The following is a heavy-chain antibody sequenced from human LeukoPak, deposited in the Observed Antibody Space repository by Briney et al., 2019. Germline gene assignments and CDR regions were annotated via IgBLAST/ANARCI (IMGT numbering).Heavy chain of an antibody. CDR2: IYYSGST. J-gene: IGHJ6*02. V-gene: IGHV4-59*01. CDR1: GGSISSYY. Sequence: SGTLSLTCTVSGGSISSYYWSWIRQPPGKGLEWIGYIYYSGSTNYNPSLKSRVTISVDTSKNQFSLKLSSVTAADTAVYYCARVSLAPDYYYGMDVWGQGTTVTVSS. D-gene: IGHD5-12*01. CDR3: ARVSLAPDYYYGMDV.